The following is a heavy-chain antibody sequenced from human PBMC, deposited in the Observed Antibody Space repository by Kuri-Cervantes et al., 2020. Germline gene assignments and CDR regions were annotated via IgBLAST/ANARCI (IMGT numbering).Heavy chain of an antibody. D-gene: IGHD3-10*01. CDR3: ARVGGTMVRGVIIF. Sequence: GESLKISCAASGFTFSSNTMNWVRQAPGKGLEWVSSISSSSNYIYYADSVMGRFTISRVNAKNSLKLQMNSLRAEDTAVDYGARVGGTMVRGVIIFWGQGTLVTVSS. CDR1: GFTFSSNT. CDR2: ISSSSNYI. J-gene: IGHJ4*02. V-gene: IGHV3-21*04.